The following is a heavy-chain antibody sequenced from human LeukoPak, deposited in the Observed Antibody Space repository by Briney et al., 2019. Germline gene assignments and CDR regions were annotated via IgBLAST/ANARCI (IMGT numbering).Heavy chain of an antibody. V-gene: IGHV3-21*01. CDR2: TSSSRSYK. D-gene: IGHD3-22*01. CDR3: AREGDDSSGYYLDSFDY. J-gene: IGHJ4*02. CDR1: GFSFSTYS. Sequence: GGSLRLSCAASGFSFSTYSMSWVRQAPGKGLEWVSSTSSSRSYKYYADSVKGRFTISRDNAKKSLYLQMNSLRVEDTAVYYCAREGDDSSGYYLDSFDYWGQGTLVTVSS.